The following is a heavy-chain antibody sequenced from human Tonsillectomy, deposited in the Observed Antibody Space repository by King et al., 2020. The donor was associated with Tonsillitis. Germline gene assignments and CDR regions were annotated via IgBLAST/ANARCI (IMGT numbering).Heavy chain of an antibody. CDR2: ISGDGGKT. Sequence: VQLVESGGGVVQPGGSLRLSCATSGFTFDDYAMHWVRQAPGKGLEWVSLISGDGGKTFYTDSVKGRFTISRDNSKNSLYLQMNSLRTEDTALYYCVKDDQFGQTGYYYMDVRGKGTTVTVSS. CDR3: VKDDQFGQTGYYYMDV. CDR1: GFTFDDYA. D-gene: IGHD3-10*01. V-gene: IGHV3-43*02. J-gene: IGHJ6*03.